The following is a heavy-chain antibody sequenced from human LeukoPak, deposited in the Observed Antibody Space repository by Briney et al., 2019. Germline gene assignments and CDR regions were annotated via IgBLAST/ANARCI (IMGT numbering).Heavy chain of an antibody. Sequence: GALRLSCAASGFTFSSYGMHWVRQAPGKGLEWVAVISYDGSNKYYADSVKGRFTISRDNSKNTLYLQMNSLRAEDTAVYYCAGIVATIHNYFDYWGQGTLVTVSS. CDR2: ISYDGSNK. V-gene: IGHV3-30*03. J-gene: IGHJ4*02. CDR3: AGIVATIHNYFDY. D-gene: IGHD5-12*01. CDR1: GFTFSSYG.